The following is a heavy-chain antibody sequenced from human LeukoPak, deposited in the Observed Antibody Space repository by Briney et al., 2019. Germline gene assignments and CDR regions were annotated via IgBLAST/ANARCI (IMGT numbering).Heavy chain of an antibody. CDR3: ARVSDYILTGYRHFDP. J-gene: IGHJ5*02. Sequence: EASVKDSCKASGGTFSSYAISWVRQAPGQGLEWMGGIIPIFGTANYAQKFQGRVTITADESTSTAYMELSSLRSEDTAVYYCARVSDYILTGYRHFDPWGQGTLVTVSS. CDR2: IIPIFGTA. V-gene: IGHV1-69*13. D-gene: IGHD3-9*01. CDR1: GGTFSSYA.